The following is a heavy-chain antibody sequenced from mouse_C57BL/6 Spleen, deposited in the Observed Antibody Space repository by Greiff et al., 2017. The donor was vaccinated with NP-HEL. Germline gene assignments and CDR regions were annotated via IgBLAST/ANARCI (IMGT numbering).Heavy chain of an antibody. CDR3: ARKRDSNYEGAMDY. CDR1: GFSLTSYA. J-gene: IGHJ4*01. CDR2: IWTGGGT. D-gene: IGHD2-5*01. V-gene: IGHV2-9-1*01. Sequence: VQRVESGPGLVAPSQSLSITCTVSGFSLTSYAISWVRQPPGKGLEWLGVIWTGGGTNYNSALKSRLSISKDNSKSQVFLKMNSLQTDDTARYYCARKRDSNYEGAMDYWGQGTSVTVSS.